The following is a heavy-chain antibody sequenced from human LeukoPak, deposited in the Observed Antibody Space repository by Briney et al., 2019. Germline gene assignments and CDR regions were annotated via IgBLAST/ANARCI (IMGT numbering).Heavy chain of an antibody. CDR1: GGSISSYY. CDR3: ARSTCSGGSCSIDY. CDR2: IYYSGST. V-gene: IGHV4-59*01. D-gene: IGHD2-15*01. Sequence: SETLSFTCTVSGGSISSYYWSWIRQPPGKGLEWIGYIYYSGSTNYNPSLKSRVTISVDTSKNQFSLKLSSVTAADTAVYYCARSTCSGGSCSIDYWGQGTLVTVSS. J-gene: IGHJ4*02.